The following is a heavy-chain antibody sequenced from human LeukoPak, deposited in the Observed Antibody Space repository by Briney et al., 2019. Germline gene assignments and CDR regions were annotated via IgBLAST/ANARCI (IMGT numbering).Heavy chain of an antibody. D-gene: IGHD3-16*02. Sequence: GGSLRLSCAASGFTLSSLAMHWVRQAPGKGLERVSSSGTRSGTKYYADSVMGRFTISRDSAMNSVSLQINSLRAEDTAVYYCLLQMTYGELSDPDFRGQGTLVTVSS. V-gene: IGHV3-21*01. CDR1: GFTLSSLA. CDR3: LLQMTYGELSDPDF. J-gene: IGHJ4*02. CDR2: SGTRSGTK.